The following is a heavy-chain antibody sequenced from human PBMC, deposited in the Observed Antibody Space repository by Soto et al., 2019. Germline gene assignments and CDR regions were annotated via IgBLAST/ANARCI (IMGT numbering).Heavy chain of an antibody. Sequence: QITLKESGPTLVKPTQTLTLTCTFSGFSLSTSGVGVGWIRQPPGKALEWLALIYWDDDKRYSPSLKSRLTITTDTSKNQVVLRMTNMDPVDTATYYCAQRHVDTAMGRHYYYGMDVWGQGTTVTVSS. D-gene: IGHD5-18*01. V-gene: IGHV2-5*02. CDR2: IYWDDDK. J-gene: IGHJ6*02. CDR1: GFSLSTSGVG. CDR3: AQRHVDTAMGRHYYYGMDV.